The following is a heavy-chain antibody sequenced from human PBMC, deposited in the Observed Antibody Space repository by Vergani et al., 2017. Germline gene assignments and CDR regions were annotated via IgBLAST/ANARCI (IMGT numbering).Heavy chain of an antibody. CDR3: AREGGRYSVYSDAFDI. Sequence: EVQLVQSGAEVKKPGESLKISCKGSGYSFTSYWIGWVRQMPGKGLEWMGIIYPGDSDTRYSPSFQGQVTSSADKSISTAYLQWSSLKASDTAMYYCAREGGRYSVYSDAFDIWGQGTMVTVAS. CDR1: GYSFTSYW. CDR2: IYPGDSDT. V-gene: IGHV5-51*01. D-gene: IGHD5-18*01. J-gene: IGHJ3*02.